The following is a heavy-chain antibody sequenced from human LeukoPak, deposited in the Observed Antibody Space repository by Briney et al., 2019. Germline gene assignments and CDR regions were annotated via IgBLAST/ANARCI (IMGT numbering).Heavy chain of an antibody. J-gene: IGHJ4*02. CDR2: IYYSGST. CDR3: ARLSVGARLDY. D-gene: IGHD1-26*01. Sequence: GSLRLSCAASGFTVSSNYMSWVRQAPGKGLERIGSIYYSGSTYYNPSLKSRVTISVDTSKNQSSLKLSSVTAADTAVYYCARLSVGARLDYWGQGTLVTVSS. CDR1: GFTVSSNY. V-gene: IGHV4-39*07.